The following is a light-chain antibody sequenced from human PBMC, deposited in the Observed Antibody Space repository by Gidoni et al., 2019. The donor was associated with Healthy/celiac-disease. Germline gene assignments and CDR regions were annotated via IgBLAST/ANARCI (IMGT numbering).Light chain of an antibody. V-gene: IGLV2-8*01. CDR1: SSDDGGYNY. CDR2: EVS. CDR3: SSYAGSNAVV. Sequence: QSALTQPPSASGSHGQSVTISCTGTSSDDGGYNYVSWYQQHPGKAPNLMIDEVSQRPSGVPGRFSVSTSGNTASLTVSVLQAEDGADYYCSSYAGSNAVVFGGGTKLTVL. J-gene: IGLJ2*01.